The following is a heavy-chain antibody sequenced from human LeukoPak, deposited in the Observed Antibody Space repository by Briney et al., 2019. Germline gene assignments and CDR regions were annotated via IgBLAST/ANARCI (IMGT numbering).Heavy chain of an antibody. CDR2: ISYDGSNK. V-gene: IGHV3-30*12. CDR1: GFTFSSYG. J-gene: IGHJ4*02. Sequence: GGSLRLSCAASGFTFSSYGMYWVRQAPGKGLEWVAVISYDGSNKYYADSVKGRATISRDNAKNSLYLQMNSLRAEDTAVYYCARPAYCGGNCYYFPDYWGQGTLVTVSS. CDR3: ARPAYCGGNCYYFPDY. D-gene: IGHD2-21*02.